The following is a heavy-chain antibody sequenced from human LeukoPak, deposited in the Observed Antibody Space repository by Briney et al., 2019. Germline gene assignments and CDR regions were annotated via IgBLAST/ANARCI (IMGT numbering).Heavy chain of an antibody. V-gene: IGHV1-2*02. CDR2: INPNSGGT. J-gene: IGHJ5*02. Sequence: ASVKVSCKASGYMFTGHHMHWVRQAPGQGLEWMGWINPNSGGTNYAQKFQDRVSMTRDTAISTAYMELSRLRSDDTAVYYCARESRGLGPWGQGTLVTVSS. CDR1: GYMFTGHH. D-gene: IGHD3-10*01. CDR3: ARESRGLGP.